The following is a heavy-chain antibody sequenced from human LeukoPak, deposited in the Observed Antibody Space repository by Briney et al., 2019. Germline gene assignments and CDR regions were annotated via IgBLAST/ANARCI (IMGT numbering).Heavy chain of an antibody. J-gene: IGHJ4*02. V-gene: IGHV1-18*01. CDR1: GYTFTSYG. CDR2: ISAYNGNT. CDR3: ARERREGYYDFWSGYDN. Sequence: GASVKVSCKASGYTFTSYGISWVRQAPGQGLEWMGWISAYNGNTNYAQKLQGRVTMTTDTSTGTAYMELRSLRSDDTAVYYCARERREGYYDFWSGYDNWGQGTLVTVSS. D-gene: IGHD3-3*01.